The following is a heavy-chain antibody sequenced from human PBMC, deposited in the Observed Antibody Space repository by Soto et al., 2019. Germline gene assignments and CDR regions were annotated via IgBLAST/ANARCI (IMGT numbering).Heavy chain of an antibody. Sequence: EVQLVESGGGLVQPGGSLRLSCAASGFTFSSYWMHWVRQAPGKGLVWVSRINSDGSSTSYADSVKGRFTISRDNAKNTLYLQMNSLRAEDTAVYYCASSGRDGFGVADYWGQGTLVTVSS. CDR1: GFTFSSYW. CDR2: INSDGSST. J-gene: IGHJ4*02. V-gene: IGHV3-74*01. D-gene: IGHD3-3*01. CDR3: ASSGRDGFGVADY.